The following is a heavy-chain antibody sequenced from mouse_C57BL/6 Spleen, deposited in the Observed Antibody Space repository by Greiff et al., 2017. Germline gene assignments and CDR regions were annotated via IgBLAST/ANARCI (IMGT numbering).Heavy chain of an antibody. Sequence: VQLQESGAELVKPGASVKLSCKASGYTFTEYTIHWVKQRSGKGLEWIGWIYPGSGSIKYNEKFKDKATLTADKSSSTVSMELSRFTSEDSAFYFCARHCDGFWFAYWGQGTLVTVSA. V-gene: IGHV1-62-2*01. CDR3: ARHCDGFWFAY. J-gene: IGHJ3*01. CDR1: GYTFTEYT. CDR2: IYPGSGSI. D-gene: IGHD2-3*01.